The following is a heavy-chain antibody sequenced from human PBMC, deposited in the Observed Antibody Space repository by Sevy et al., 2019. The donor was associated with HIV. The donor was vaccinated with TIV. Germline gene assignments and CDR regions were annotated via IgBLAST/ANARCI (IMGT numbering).Heavy chain of an antibody. J-gene: IGHJ4*02. CDR2: INHSGST. CDR1: GGSFSGYH. D-gene: IGHD3-3*01. V-gene: IGHV4-34*01. CDR3: ARVSRGGYYDFWSGYYTGIPYYFDY. Sequence: SETLSLTCAVYGGSFSGYHWSWIRQPPGKGLEWIGEINHSGSTNYNLSLKSRVTISVDTSKNQFSLKLGSVTAADTAGYYCARVSRGGYYDFWSGYYTGIPYYFDYWGQGTLVTVSS.